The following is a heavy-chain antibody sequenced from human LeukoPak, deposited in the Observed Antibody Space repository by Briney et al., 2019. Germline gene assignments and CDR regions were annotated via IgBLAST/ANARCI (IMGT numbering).Heavy chain of an antibody. CDR3: AKGLRYCSGTSCYDY. V-gene: IGHV3-23*01. J-gene: IGHJ4*02. Sequence: HPGGSLRLSCAASGFTFSSYAMSWVRQAPGKGLEWVSSISGSGGSTYYADSVKGRFTISRDNSKNTLYLQMNTLRVEDTAVYYCAKGLRYCSGTSCYDYWGQGTLVTVSS. D-gene: IGHD2-2*01. CDR2: ISGSGGST. CDR1: GFTFSSYA.